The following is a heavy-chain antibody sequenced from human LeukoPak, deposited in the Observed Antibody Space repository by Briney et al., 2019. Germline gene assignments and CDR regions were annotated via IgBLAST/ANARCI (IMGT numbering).Heavy chain of an antibody. Sequence: SETLSLTCAVSGYSISSGYYWGWIRQPPGKGREWNGSIYHSGSTYYNPSLKSRVTISVDTSKNQFSLKLSSVTAADTAVYYCARHRYDFWSGNDYWGQGTLVTVSS. V-gene: IGHV4-38-2*01. J-gene: IGHJ4*02. CDR3: ARHRYDFWSGNDY. CDR2: IYHSGST. CDR1: GYSISSGYY. D-gene: IGHD3-3*01.